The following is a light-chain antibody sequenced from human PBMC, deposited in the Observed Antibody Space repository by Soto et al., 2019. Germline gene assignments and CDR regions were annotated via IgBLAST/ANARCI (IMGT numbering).Light chain of an antibody. CDR1: QSLVHSDGKTY. CDR2: KVS. V-gene: IGKV2-24*01. J-gene: IGKJ1*01. Sequence: DSVMTQTPLSSPVTLGQAASISCRSSQSLVHSDGKTYLSWLQQRPGQPPRLLIYKVSSRFSGVPDRFSGSGAGTEFTLRISRVEDEDVGVYYCVQGTHLRTFGQGITVEIK. CDR3: VQGTHLRT.